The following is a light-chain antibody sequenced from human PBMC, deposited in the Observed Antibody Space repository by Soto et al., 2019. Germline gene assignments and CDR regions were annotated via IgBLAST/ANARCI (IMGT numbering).Light chain of an antibody. CDR1: QSISSY. Sequence: DIQMTQSPSSLSSSVQERVTITCRASQSISSYLNWFQQKPGKAPKLLIYAASSLQSGVPSRFSGSGSGTDFTLTISSLQPEDFATYYCQQSYSTPRTFGQGTKVDIK. J-gene: IGKJ1*01. CDR2: AAS. CDR3: QQSYSTPRT. V-gene: IGKV1-39*01.